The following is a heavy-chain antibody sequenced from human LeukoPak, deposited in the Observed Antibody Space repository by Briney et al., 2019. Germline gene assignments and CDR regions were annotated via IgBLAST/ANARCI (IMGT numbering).Heavy chain of an antibody. CDR2: ISNTGSVI. V-gene: IGHV3-48*03. CDR3: ARNLPAADY. Sequence: SGSXXSSHXXXXXRXAPGXGLEWISYISNTGSVIYYADSVKGRFTISRDNAKNSLYLQMNSLRAEDTAVYYCARNLPAADYWGQGTLVTVSS. CDR1: GSXXSSHX. J-gene: IGHJ4*02. D-gene: IGHD2-2*01.